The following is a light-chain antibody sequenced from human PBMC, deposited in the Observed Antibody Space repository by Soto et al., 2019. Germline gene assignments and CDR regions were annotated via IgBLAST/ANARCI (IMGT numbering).Light chain of an antibody. CDR1: QSVSSSY. CDR3: QQYNDWLT. Sequence: EIVLTQSPATLSLSPGERATLSCRASQSVSSSYLAWYQQKPGQAPRLLIYGASTRATGIPARFSGSGSGTEFTLTISSLQFEDFAVYYCQQYNDWLTFGQGTKVDIK. CDR2: GAS. V-gene: IGKV3-15*01. J-gene: IGKJ1*01.